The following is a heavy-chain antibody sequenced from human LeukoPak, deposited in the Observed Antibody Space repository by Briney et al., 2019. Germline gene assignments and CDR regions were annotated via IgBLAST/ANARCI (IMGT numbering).Heavy chain of an antibody. CDR1: GGSISSGGYY. V-gene: IGHV4-31*03. J-gene: IGHJ5*02. CDR3: ARAVIVYSSGWYGVPSNWFDP. D-gene: IGHD6-19*01. Sequence: SQTLSLTCTVSGGSISSGGYYWRWIRQHPGKGLEWIGYIYYSGSTYYNPSLKSRVTISVDTSKNQFSLKLSSVTAADTAVYYCARAVIVYSSGWYGVPSNWFDPWGQGTLVTVSS. CDR2: IYYSGST.